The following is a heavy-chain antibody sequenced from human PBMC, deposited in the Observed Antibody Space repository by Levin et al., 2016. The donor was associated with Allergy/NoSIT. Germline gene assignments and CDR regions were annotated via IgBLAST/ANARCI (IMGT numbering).Heavy chain of an antibody. CDR1: GGSISSYY. CDR3: ARGKAVATYFDY. J-gene: IGHJ4*02. V-gene: IGHV4-59*08. CDR2: IYYSGST. Sequence: SETLSLTCTVSGGSISSYYWSWIRQPPGKGLEWIGYIYYSGSTNYNPSLKSRVTISVDTSKNQFSLKLSSVTAADTAVYYCARGKAVATYFDYWGQGTLVTVSS. D-gene: IGHD5-12*01.